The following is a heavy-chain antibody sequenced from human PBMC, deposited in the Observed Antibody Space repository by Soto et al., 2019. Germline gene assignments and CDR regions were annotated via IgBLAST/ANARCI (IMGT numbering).Heavy chain of an antibody. Sequence: GGSLRLSCAASGFTFSSYAVSWVRQAPGKGLEWVSAISGSGGSTYYADSVKGRFTISRDNSKNTLYLQMDSLRAEDTAVYYCARGSGYSYGVFDYWGQGTLVTVSS. V-gene: IGHV3-23*01. J-gene: IGHJ4*02. CDR3: ARGSGYSYGVFDY. D-gene: IGHD5-18*01. CDR2: ISGSGGST. CDR1: GFTFSSYA.